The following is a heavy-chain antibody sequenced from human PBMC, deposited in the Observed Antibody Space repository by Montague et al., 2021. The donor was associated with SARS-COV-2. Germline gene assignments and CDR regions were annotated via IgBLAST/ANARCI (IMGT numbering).Heavy chain of an antibody. CDR2: IDWXDDK. Sequence: PALVKATQTLTLTCTFSGFSLSTSGMCVSWIRQPQGKALEWLALIDWXDDKYYSTSLKTRLTISKDTSKNQVVLTMTNMDPVDTATYYCATTIYDYVWGTRVEFVYWGQGTLVTVSS. V-gene: IGHV2-70*01. CDR3: ATTIYDYVWGTRVEFVY. J-gene: IGHJ4*02. D-gene: IGHD3-16*01. CDR1: GFSLSTSGMC.